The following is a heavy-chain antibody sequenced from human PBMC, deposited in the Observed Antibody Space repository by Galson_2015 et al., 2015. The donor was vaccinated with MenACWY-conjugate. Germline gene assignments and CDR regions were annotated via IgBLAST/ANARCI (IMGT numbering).Heavy chain of an antibody. CDR2: ISGSGGST. J-gene: IGHJ4*02. Sequence: SLRLSCAASGFTFSSYAMSWVRQAPGKGLEWVSAISGSGGSTYYADSVKGRFTISRDNSKNTLYLQMNSLRAEDTAVYYCARARDYYDSSGYLGHWGQGTLVTVSS. CDR1: GFTFSSYA. CDR3: ARARDYYDSSGYLGH. V-gene: IGHV3-23*01. D-gene: IGHD3-22*01.